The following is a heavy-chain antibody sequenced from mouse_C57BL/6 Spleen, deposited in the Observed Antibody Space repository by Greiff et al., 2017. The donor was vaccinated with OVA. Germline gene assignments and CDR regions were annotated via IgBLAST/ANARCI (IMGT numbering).Heavy chain of an antibody. CDR3: ARVITTVVPFDY. CDR2: IHPNSGST. J-gene: IGHJ2*01. D-gene: IGHD1-1*01. Sequence: VQLQQPGAELVKPGASVKLSCKASGYTFTSYWMYWVKQRPGQGLEWIGMIHPNSGSTNYNEKFKSKATLTVDKSSSTAYMQLSSLTSEDSAVYYCARVITTVVPFDYWGQGTTLTVSS. CDR1: GYTFTSYW. V-gene: IGHV1-64*01.